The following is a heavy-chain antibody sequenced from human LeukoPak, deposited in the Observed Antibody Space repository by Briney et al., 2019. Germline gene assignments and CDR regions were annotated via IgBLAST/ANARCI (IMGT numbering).Heavy chain of an antibody. D-gene: IGHD3-22*01. CDR2: IWYDGSNK. Sequence: GRSLRLSCAASGFTFSSYGMHWVRQAPGKGLEGVAVIWYDGSNKYYADSVKGRFTISRGNSKDTLYLQMNSLRAEDTAVYYCAKSMVVIKRLVGHYYMDVWGKGTTVTVSS. CDR3: AKSMVVIKRLVGHYYMDV. J-gene: IGHJ6*03. V-gene: IGHV3-33*06. CDR1: GFTFSSYG.